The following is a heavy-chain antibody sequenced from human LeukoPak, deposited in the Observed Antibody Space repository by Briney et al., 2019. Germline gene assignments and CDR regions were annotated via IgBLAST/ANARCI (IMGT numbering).Heavy chain of an antibody. D-gene: IGHD6-19*01. CDR1: GGSISSYY. Sequence: SETLSLTCTVSGGSISSYYWSWIRQPPGKGLEWIGYIYYSGSTNYNPSLKSRVTISVDTSKNQFSLKLSSVTAADTAVYYCARANRSGWSGYWGQGTLVTVSS. J-gene: IGHJ4*02. CDR3: ARANRSGWSGY. CDR2: IYYSGST. V-gene: IGHV4-59*01.